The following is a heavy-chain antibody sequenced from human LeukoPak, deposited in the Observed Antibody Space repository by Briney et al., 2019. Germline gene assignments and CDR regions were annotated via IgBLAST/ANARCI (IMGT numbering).Heavy chain of an antibody. V-gene: IGHV3-64D*06. CDR3: VQSGSPEMATNAFDY. J-gene: IGHJ4*02. D-gene: IGHD5-24*01. CDR1: GFTFSNYA. Sequence: GGSLRLSCSASGFTFSNYAMHWVRQAPGKGLEYVSAISSNGGSTYYADSVKGRFTISRDNSKNTLYLQMSSLRAEGTAVYYCVQSGSPEMATNAFDYWGQGTLVTVSS. CDR2: ISSNGGST.